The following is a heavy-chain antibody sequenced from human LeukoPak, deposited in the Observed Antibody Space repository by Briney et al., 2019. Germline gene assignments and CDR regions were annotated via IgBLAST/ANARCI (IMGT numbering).Heavy chain of an antibody. J-gene: IGHJ5*02. CDR2: IYHSGST. CDR3: ARSFLGVFSSIHTFDP. V-gene: IGHV4-38-2*02. CDR1: GYSISSGYY. D-gene: IGHD3-10*01. Sequence: SETLSLTCTVSGYSISSGYYWGWIRQPPGKGLEWIGSIYHSGSTYYNPSLKSRVTISVDTSKNQFSLKLSSVTAADTAVYYCARSFLGVFSSIHTFDPWGQGTLVTVSS.